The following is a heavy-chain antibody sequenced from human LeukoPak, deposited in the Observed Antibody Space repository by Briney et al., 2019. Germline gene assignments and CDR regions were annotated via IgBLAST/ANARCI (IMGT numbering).Heavy chain of an antibody. CDR1: GYTFTSYY. V-gene: IGHV1-46*01. CDR2: INPSGGST. CDR3: ASNTMVRGVISLYGMDV. J-gene: IGHJ6*02. Sequence: GASVKVSCKASGYTFTSYYMHWVRQAPGQGLEWMGIINPSGGSTSYAQKFQGRITMTRDTSTSTVYMELSSLRSEDTAVYYCASNTMVRGVISLYGMDVWGQGTTVTVSS. D-gene: IGHD3-10*01.